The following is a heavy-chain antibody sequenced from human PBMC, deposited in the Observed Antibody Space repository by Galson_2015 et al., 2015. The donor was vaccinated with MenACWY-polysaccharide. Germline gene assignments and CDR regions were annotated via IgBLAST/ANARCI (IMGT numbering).Heavy chain of an antibody. CDR2: FNWDGTTT. V-gene: IGHV3-74*01. CDR3: ARGNEWDLPADAFDI. D-gene: IGHD1-26*01. Sequence: SLRLSCLASGFIFSNYWLNWVRQAPGKGPVWVSRFNWDGTTTSYADSVRDRFTISRDNAKSTIYLQMNSLRAEDTAVYYCARGNEWDLPADAFDIWGQGTMISVS. CDR1: GFIFSNYW. J-gene: IGHJ3*02.